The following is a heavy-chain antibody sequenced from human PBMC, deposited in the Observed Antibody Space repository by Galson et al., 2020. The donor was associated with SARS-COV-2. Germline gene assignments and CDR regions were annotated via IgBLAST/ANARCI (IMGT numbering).Heavy chain of an antibody. CDR3: ASSFGVVTTPYAGMDV. Sequence: SQTLSLTCTVSGGSINSSAYYWAWIRQPPGKGPEWIGTIYYSGSIYYNPSLKSRVTISVDTSKNQFTLKVPSVTAADTAVYYCASSFGVVTTPYAGMDVWGQGTTVTVSS. CDR2: IYYSGSI. J-gene: IGHJ6*02. CDR1: GGSINSSAYY. V-gene: IGHV4-39*06. D-gene: IGHD3-3*01.